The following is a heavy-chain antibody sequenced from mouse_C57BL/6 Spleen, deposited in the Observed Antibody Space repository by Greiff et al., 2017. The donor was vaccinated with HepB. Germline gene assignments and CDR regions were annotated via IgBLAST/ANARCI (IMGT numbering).Heavy chain of an antibody. Sequence: QVQLQQPGAELVMPGASVKLSCKASGYTFTSYWMHWVKQRPGQGLEWIGEIDPSDSYTNYNQKFKGKSTLTVDKSSSTAYMQLSSLTSEDSAVYYCVCTTIVTTKDWYFDVWGTGTTVTVSS. D-gene: IGHD2-5*01. J-gene: IGHJ1*03. V-gene: IGHV1-69*01. CDR3: VCTTIVTTKDWYFDV. CDR2: IDPSDSYT. CDR1: GYTFTSYW.